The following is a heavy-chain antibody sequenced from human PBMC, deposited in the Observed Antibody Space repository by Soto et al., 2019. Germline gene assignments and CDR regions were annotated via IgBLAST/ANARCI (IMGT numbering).Heavy chain of an antibody. V-gene: IGHV3-30-3*01. D-gene: IGHD5-12*01. CDR3: ARDSVRYSGYDPIHYYYYYGMDV. Sequence: PGGSLRLSCAASGFTFSSYAMHWVRQAPGKGLEWVAVISYDGSNKYYADSVKGRFTISRDNSKNTLYLQMNSLRAEDTAVYYCARDSVRYSGYDPIHYYYYYGMDVWGQGTTVTVSS. CDR2: ISYDGSNK. CDR1: GFTFSSYA. J-gene: IGHJ6*02.